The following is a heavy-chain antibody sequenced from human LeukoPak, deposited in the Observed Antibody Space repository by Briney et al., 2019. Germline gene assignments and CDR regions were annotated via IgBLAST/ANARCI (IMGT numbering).Heavy chain of an antibody. V-gene: IGHV1-69*13. J-gene: IGHJ5*02. CDR3: ARDGDYGDYGRWFDP. D-gene: IGHD4-17*01. CDR1: GDTFSSSA. CDR2: IIPIFGTA. Sequence: SVKVSCKASGDTFSSSAISWVRQAPGQGLEWMGGIIPIFGTANYAQKFQGRVTITADESTSTAYMELSSLRSEDTAVYYRARDGDYGDYGRWFDPWGQGTLVTVSS.